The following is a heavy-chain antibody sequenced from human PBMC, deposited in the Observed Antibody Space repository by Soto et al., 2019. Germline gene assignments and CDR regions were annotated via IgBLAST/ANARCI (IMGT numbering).Heavy chain of an antibody. CDR1: GGSIRSGDYY. CDR2: VHYSGNT. CDR3: AREIMAADTFDS. Sequence: TLCLTCTVSGGSIRSGDYYWSWIRQTPERGLEWCGYVHYSGNTFYNPSLKSRATISLDTSRNQFSLNLSSVTAADSAVYYCAREIMAADTFDSLCQGALVT. V-gene: IGHV4-30-4*01. D-gene: IGHD6-13*01. J-gene: IGHJ4*02.